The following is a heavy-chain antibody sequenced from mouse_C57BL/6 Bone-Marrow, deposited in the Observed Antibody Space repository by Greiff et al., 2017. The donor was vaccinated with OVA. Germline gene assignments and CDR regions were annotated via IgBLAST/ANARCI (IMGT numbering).Heavy chain of an antibody. V-gene: IGHV1-63*01. Sequence: VQRVESGAELVRPGTSVKMSCKASGYTFTNYWIGWAKQRPGHGLEWIGDIYPGGGYTNYNEKFKGKATLTADKSSSTAYMQFSSLTSEDSAIYYCARHYYGSSYVSWFAYWGQGTLVTVSA. CDR1: GYTFTNYW. CDR3: ARHYYGSSYVSWFAY. J-gene: IGHJ3*01. D-gene: IGHD1-1*01. CDR2: IYPGGGYT.